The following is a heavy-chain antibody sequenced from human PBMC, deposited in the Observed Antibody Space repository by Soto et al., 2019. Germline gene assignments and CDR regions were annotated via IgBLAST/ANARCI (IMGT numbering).Heavy chain of an antibody. V-gene: IGHV4-31*03. CDR2: IFYSDSF. Sequence: SETLYLTCTVSGRSISTCVSYWSSFRQRSGKALKWIGYIFYSDSFYYTPSLKGRVVILADTSKNQFTRKLSSVTDADTAVYYCARAPESPPIFGVVRPYFFDFWGQGTLVTV. CDR3: ARAPESPPIFGVVRPYFFDF. D-gene: IGHD3-3*01. CDR1: GRSISTCVSY. J-gene: IGHJ4*02.